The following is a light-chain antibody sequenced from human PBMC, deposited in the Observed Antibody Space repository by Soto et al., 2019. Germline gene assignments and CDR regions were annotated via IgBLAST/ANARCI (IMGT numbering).Light chain of an antibody. CDR2: RNN. CDR1: SSNIGTNY. CDR3: AAWDDSLSGVL. J-gene: IGLJ2*01. V-gene: IGLV1-47*01. Sequence: QPVLTQPPSASGTPGQRVTISCSGSSSNIGTNYVYWYQQLPGTAPKLLIYRNNQRPSGVPDRFSGSKSGTSVSLAISGLRSEDEADYYCAAWDDSLSGVLFGGGTQLTVL.